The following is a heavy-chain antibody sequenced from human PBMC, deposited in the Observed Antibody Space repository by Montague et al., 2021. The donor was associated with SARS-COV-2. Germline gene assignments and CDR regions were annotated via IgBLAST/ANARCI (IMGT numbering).Heavy chain of an antibody. D-gene: IGHD1-26*01. Sequence: TLSLTCTVSGGSISSGSYYWSWIRQHPGKGLEWIGYIYYSGSSYYNPSLKSRVTISVDTSKNQFSLNLSSVTAADTAVYYCARHVSGSLTHFHHWGQGSLVTVSS. V-gene: IGHV4-31*03. CDR3: ARHVSGSLTHFHH. CDR1: GGSISSGSYY. J-gene: IGHJ1*01. CDR2: IYYSGSS.